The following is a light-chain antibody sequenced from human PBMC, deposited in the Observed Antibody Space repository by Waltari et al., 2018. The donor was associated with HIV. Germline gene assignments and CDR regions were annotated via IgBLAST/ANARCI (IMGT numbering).Light chain of an antibody. CDR1: SSDVGGYNY. Sequence: QSALTQPASVSGSPGQSITISCTGTSSDVGGYNYVSWYQQHPGKAPKHMIDEVSKRPSGVSNRFSGSKSGNTASLTSSGLQAEDEADYYCSSYTSSSTPYVFGTGTKVTVL. J-gene: IGLJ1*01. V-gene: IGLV2-14*01. CDR2: EVS. CDR3: SSYTSSSTPYV.